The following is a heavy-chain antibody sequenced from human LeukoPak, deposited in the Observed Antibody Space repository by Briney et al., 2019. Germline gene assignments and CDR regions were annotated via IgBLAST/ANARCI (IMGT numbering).Heavy chain of an antibody. D-gene: IGHD3-9*01. Sequence: GASVKVSCKASGYTFTSYYMHWVRQAPGQGLEWMGIINPSGGSTSYAQKFQGRVTMTRDMSTSTDYMELSSLRSEDTAVYYCARQQGFEFDWDSSDAFDIWGQGTMVTVSS. V-gene: IGHV1-46*01. J-gene: IGHJ3*02. CDR1: GYTFTSYY. CDR2: INPSGGST. CDR3: ARQQGFEFDWDSSDAFDI.